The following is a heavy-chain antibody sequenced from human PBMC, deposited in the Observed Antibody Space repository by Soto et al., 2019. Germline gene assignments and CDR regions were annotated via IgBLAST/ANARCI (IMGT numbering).Heavy chain of an antibody. V-gene: IGHV3-21*01. J-gene: IGHJ6*02. CDR1: GFTFSSYS. D-gene: IGHD1-7*01. Sequence: PGGSLRLSCAASGFTFSSYSMNWVRQAPGKGLEWVSSISSSSSYIYYADSVKGRFTISRDNAKNSLYLQMNSLRAEDMAVYYCARFQSLTGTTWDYYYYGMDVWGQGTTVTVSS. CDR3: ARFQSLTGTTWDYYYYGMDV. CDR2: ISSSSSYI.